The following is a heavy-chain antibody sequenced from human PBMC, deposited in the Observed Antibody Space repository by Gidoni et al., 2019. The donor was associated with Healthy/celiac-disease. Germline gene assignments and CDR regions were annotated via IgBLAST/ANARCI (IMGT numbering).Heavy chain of an antibody. CDR2: INHSGST. D-gene: IGHD5-18*01. V-gene: IGHV4-34*01. CDR1: GGSFSGYY. CDR3: ARDYGGYSYGRFDY. Sequence: QVQLQQWGAGLLKPSETLSLTCAVYGGSFSGYYWSWIRQPPGKGLEWIGEINHSGSTNYNPSLKSRVTISVDTSKNQFSLKLSSVTAADTAVYYCARDYGGYSYGRFDYWGQGTLVTVSS. J-gene: IGHJ4*02.